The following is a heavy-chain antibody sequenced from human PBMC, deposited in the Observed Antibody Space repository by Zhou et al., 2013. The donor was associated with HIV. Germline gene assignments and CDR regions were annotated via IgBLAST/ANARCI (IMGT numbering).Heavy chain of an antibody. D-gene: IGHD2-15*01. CDR3: ARDFVAVVAPFDY. CDR2: TIPIFGPT. J-gene: IGHJ4*02. V-gene: IGHV1-69*12. Sequence: QVQVVQSGAEVKKPGSSVKVSCKVSGGTFTRYAIHWVRQAPGQGLEWMGRTIPIFGPTNYAQKFQGRVTITADESTNTAYMELSSLKSEDTAVYYCARDFVAVVAPFDYWGQGTLVTVSS. CDR1: GGTFTRYA.